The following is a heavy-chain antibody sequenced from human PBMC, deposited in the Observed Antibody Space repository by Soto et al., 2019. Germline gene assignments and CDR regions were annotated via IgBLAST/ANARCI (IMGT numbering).Heavy chain of an antibody. V-gene: IGHV2-5*02. Sequence: ESGPTLVNPTQTVTLTCTFSGFSLSTRGVGVGWIRQPPGKALEWLALIYWDDDEGYSPSLKSRLTITKDTSKNQVVLTMINMDPVDTATYYCAHRPRGYSYHFDYWGQGTLVTVSS. CDR1: GFSLSTRGVG. CDR2: IYWDDDE. J-gene: IGHJ4*02. D-gene: IGHD5-18*01. CDR3: AHRPRGYSYHFDY.